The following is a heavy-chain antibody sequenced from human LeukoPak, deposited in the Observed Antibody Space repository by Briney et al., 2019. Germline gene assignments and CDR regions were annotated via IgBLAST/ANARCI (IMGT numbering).Heavy chain of an antibody. D-gene: IGHD3-16*01. CDR2: INPNSGGT. Sequence: ASVKVSFKASGYTFSGYYMHWVRQSPGQGLEWMGWINPNSGGTKYVQKFQGRVTMTRDTSISTAYMELSRLRSDDTAVYYCAIGSLASYFDHWGQGTLVTVSS. CDR1: GYTFSGYY. J-gene: IGHJ4*02. CDR3: AIGSLASYFDH. V-gene: IGHV1-2*02.